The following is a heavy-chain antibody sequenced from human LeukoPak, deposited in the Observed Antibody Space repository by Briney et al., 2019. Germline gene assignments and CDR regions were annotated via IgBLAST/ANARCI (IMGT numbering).Heavy chain of an antibody. Sequence: GGSLRLSCAASGFTFSSYGMHWVRQAPGKGLEGVAAIWYDGSNKYYADSVKGRFTISRDNSKNTLYLQMNSLRAEDTAVYYCARDAATGYSGYEVFDYWGQGTLVTVSS. D-gene: IGHD5-12*01. V-gene: IGHV3-33*01. CDR2: IWYDGSNK. CDR3: ARDAATGYSGYEVFDY. J-gene: IGHJ4*02. CDR1: GFTFSSYG.